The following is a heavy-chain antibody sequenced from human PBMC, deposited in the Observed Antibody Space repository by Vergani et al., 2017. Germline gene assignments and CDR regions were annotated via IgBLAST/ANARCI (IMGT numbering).Heavy chain of an antibody. V-gene: IGHV4-39*01. CDR2: IYYSGST. CDR1: GGSISSSSYY. Sequence: QLQLQESGPGLVKPSETLSLTCTVSGGSISSSSYYWGWIRQPPGKGLEWIGSIYYSGSTYYNPSLKSRVTISVDTSKNQFSLKLSSVTAADTAVYYCASFTIFGVVYPDKYAFDIWGQGTMVTVYS. CDR3: ASFTIFGVVYPDKYAFDI. J-gene: IGHJ3*02. D-gene: IGHD3-3*01.